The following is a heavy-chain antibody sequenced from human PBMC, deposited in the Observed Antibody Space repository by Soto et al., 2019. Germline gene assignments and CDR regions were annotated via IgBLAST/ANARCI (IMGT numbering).Heavy chain of an antibody. Sequence: QVQLQESGPGLVKPSQTLSLTCTVSGGSISSGDYYWSWIRQPPGKGLEWIGYIYYSGSTYYNPSLKSRVTISVDTSKNQFSLKLSSVTAADTAVYYCAWGGYCTNGVCERARLDYWGQGTLVTVSS. CDR2: IYYSGST. D-gene: IGHD2-8*01. CDR3: AWGGYCTNGVCERARLDY. J-gene: IGHJ4*02. CDR1: GGSISSGDYY. V-gene: IGHV4-30-4*01.